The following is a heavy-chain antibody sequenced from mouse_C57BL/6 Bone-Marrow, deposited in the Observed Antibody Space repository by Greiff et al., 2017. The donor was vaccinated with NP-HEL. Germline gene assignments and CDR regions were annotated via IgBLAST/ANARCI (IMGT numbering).Heavy chain of an antibody. V-gene: IGHV3-6*01. CDR1: GYSITSGYY. J-gene: IGHJ4*01. Sequence: VQLQQSGPGLVKPSQSLSLSCSVTGYSITSGYYWNWIRQFPGNKLEWMGYISYDGSNNYNPSLKNRISITRDTSKNQFFLRLNSVTTEDTAAYYCARGMDYWGQGTLVTVSA. CDR3: ARGMDY. CDR2: ISYDGSN.